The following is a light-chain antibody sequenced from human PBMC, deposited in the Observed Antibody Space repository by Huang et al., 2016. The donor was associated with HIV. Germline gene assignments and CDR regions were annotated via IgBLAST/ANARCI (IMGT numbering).Light chain of an antibody. J-gene: IGKJ4*01. CDR3: QQRSNWPPLT. CDR1: QSISTF. V-gene: IGKV3-11*01. CDR2: DAS. Sequence: EIVLTQSPATLSLSPGDRATLSCRASQSISTFLAWYQHKPGQAPRLLIYDASTRAAGIPPRFSGSGSWTDFTLTISSLEPEDFAIYYCQQRSNWPPLTFGGGTKVEIK.